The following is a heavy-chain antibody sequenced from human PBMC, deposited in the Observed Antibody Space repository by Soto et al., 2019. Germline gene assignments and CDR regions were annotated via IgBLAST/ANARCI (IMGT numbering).Heavy chain of an antibody. D-gene: IGHD2-15*01. CDR2: IYSGGRN. V-gene: IGHV4-4*07. CDR3: ARGGGRWDD. J-gene: IGHJ4*02. CDR1: GGSIRSFY. Sequence: PETLPLTCPVSGGSIRSFYWSWIRQPAGKGLEWIGRIYSGGRNNYNPSLKSRVTMSVDTSKNQFSLRLSSVTAADTAMYYCARGGGRWDDWGQAPRVTDSS.